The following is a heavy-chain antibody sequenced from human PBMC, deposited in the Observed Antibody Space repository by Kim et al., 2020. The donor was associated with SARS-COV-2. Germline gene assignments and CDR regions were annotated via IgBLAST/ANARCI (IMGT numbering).Heavy chain of an antibody. CDR3: ASYRLLYYYDSPAGFDP. V-gene: IGHV4-39*01. J-gene: IGHJ5*02. Sequence: SETLSLTCTVSGGSISSSSYYWGWIRQPPGKGLEWIGSIYYSGSTYYNPSLKSRVTISVDTSKNQFSLKLSSVTAADTAVYYCASYRLLYYYDSPAGFDPWGQGTLVTVSS. D-gene: IGHD3-22*01. CDR1: GGSISSSSYY. CDR2: IYYSGST.